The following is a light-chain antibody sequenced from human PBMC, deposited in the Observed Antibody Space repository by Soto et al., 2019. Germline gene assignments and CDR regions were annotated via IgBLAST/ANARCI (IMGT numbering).Light chain of an antibody. CDR2: EVR. CDR3: ISYRGSDTSYV. Sequence: QSALTQPASASGAPGQAISVSPPGTSSDIGSYSHVAWYQQSPGKTPKPVIYEVRNRPSGVSFRCSGSKSGNTASLTISGLQAEDEADYYCISYRGSDTSYVFGSGTKVTVL. J-gene: IGLJ1*01. V-gene: IGLV2-14*01. CDR1: SSDIGSYSH.